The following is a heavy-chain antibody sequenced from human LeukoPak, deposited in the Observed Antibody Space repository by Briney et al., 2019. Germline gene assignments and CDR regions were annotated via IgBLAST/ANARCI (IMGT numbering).Heavy chain of an antibody. CDR2: ISSSSSYI. D-gene: IGHD6-19*01. CDR3: ARDLEQWLPLDY. J-gene: IGHJ4*02. Sequence: GGSLRLSCAASGFTFSSYSMNWVRQAPGKGLEWVSSISSSSSYIYYADSVKGRFTISRDNAKNSLYLQMNSLRAEDTAVYYCARDLEQWLPLDYWGQGTLVTVSS. CDR1: GFTFSSYS. V-gene: IGHV3-21*01.